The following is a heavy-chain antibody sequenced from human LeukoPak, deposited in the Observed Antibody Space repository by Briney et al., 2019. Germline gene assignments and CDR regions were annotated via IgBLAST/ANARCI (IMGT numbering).Heavy chain of an antibody. J-gene: IGHJ5*02. CDR1: GYTFTTYV. Sequence: ASVKVSCKASGYTFTTYVMHWVRQAPGQRLEWMGWINAGNGNTKYSQEFQGRVTITRDTSASTAYMELSSLRSEDMAVYYCARDRCSGGSCFNWFDPWGQGTLVTVSS. CDR3: ARDRCSGGSCFNWFDP. D-gene: IGHD2-15*01. V-gene: IGHV1-3*03. CDR2: INAGNGNT.